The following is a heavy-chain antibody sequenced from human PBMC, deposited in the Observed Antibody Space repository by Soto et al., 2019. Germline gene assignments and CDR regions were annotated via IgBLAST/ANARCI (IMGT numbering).Heavy chain of an antibody. CDR3: AHNFGETFDY. CDR2: IYWDDDK. J-gene: IGHJ4*02. V-gene: IGHV2-5*02. CDR1: GFSLSTSAVG. D-gene: IGHD3-10*01. Sequence: QITLKESGPPVVKPTQTLTLTCTFSGFSLSTSAVGVGWIRQPPGKALEWLALIYWDDDKRYSPALKSRLTIXXDTSKNQVDLTMTNMDPVDTATYYCAHNFGETFDYWGQGTLVTVSS.